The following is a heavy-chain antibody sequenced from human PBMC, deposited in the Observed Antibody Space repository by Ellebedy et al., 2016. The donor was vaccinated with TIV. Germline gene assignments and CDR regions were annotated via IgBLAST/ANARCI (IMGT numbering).Heavy chain of an antibody. CDR1: GFTFRSFA. V-gene: IGHV3-23*01. CDR3: AKTSYSGYGPGDF. CDR2: VDYSGTTT. J-gene: IGHJ4*02. Sequence: PGGSLRLSCAASGFTFRSFAMNWVRQAPGKGLEWVSAVDYSGTTTYYADSVKGRFTISRDNSKNTLYLQMNSLRAEDTALYYCAKTSYSGYGPGDFWGQGTLVTVSS. D-gene: IGHD5-12*01.